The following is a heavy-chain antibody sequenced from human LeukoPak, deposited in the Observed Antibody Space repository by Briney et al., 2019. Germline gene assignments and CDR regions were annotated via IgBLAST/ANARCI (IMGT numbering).Heavy chain of an antibody. V-gene: IGHV4-30-2*01. CDR3: ARDPSVRTMVRGVIIGEGWFDP. Sequence: SETLSLTCAVSGGSISSGGYSWSWIRQPPGQGLEWIGYIYQSGSTYYNPSLKSRVTISVDRSKNQFSLKLSSVTAADTAVYYCARDPSVRTMVRGVIIGEGWFDPWGQGTLVTVSS. CDR1: GGSISSGGYS. D-gene: IGHD3-10*01. J-gene: IGHJ5*02. CDR2: IYQSGST.